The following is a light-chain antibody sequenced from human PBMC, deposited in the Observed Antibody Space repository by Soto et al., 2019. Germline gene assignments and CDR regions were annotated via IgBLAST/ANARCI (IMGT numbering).Light chain of an antibody. CDR3: MQALQTRVT. V-gene: IGKV2-30*02. CDR1: QSLVHSDGIAY. CDR2: KVS. Sequence: DVVITQSPLSLPVTLGQPASISCRSNQSLVHSDGIAYFSWFQQRPGRSPRRLIYKVSNRDSGVPARFSGSGSGTDFALKISRVEAEDVGVYYCMQALQTRVTFGQGTRLEIK. J-gene: IGKJ5*01.